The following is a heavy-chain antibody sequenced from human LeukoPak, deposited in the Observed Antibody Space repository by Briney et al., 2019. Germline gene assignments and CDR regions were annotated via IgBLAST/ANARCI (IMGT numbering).Heavy chain of an antibody. J-gene: IGHJ4*02. Sequence: PSETLSLTCTVSGGSISSYYWSWIRQPPRKGLEWIGYIYYSGSTNYNPSLKSRVTISVDTSKNQFSLKLSSVTAADTAVYYCAVQTIFGVAEYDYWGQGTLVTVSS. D-gene: IGHD3-3*01. V-gene: IGHV4-59*12. CDR3: AVQTIFGVAEYDY. CDR2: IYYSGST. CDR1: GGSISSYY.